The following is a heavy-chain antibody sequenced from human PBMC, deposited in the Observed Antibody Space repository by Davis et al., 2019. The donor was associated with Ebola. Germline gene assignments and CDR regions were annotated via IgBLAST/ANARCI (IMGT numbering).Heavy chain of an antibody. CDR2: ISSSSNYI. CDR1: GFTFSNYD. J-gene: IGHJ6*02. V-gene: IGHV3-21*01. D-gene: IGHD2-15*01. Sequence: GGSLRLSCAASGFTFSNYDMNWVRQAPGKGLEWISHISSSSNYIKYADSVKGRFTISRDNAKNSLYLQMNNLRADDTAVYYCARDRCSGGSCPDSYGMDVWGQGTTVTVSS. CDR3: ARDRCSGGSCPDSYGMDV.